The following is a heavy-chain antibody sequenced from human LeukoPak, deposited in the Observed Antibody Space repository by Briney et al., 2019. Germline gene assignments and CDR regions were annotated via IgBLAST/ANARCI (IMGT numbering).Heavy chain of an antibody. Sequence: GGSLRLSCAASGFTFSSYSMNWVRQAPGKGLEWVSSISSSSSTIYYADSVKGRFTISRDNAKNSLYLQMNSLRAENTAVYYCARVIGIVVVPAAMSGLGYWGQGTLVTVSS. J-gene: IGHJ4*02. V-gene: IGHV3-48*04. D-gene: IGHD2-2*01. CDR1: GFTFSSYS. CDR2: ISSSSSTI. CDR3: ARVIGIVVVPAAMSGLGY.